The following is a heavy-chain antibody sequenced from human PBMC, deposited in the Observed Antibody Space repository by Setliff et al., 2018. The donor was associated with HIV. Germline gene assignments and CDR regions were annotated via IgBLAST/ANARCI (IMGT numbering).Heavy chain of an antibody. CDR2: INQSGNT. J-gene: IGHJ2*01. CDR1: GGSLSGYY. Sequence: SETLSLTCAVYGGSLSGYYWSWVRQSPGRGLEWIGEINQSGNTNFNPSLKSRLIISVDTSKSQFSLKLTSVTAADTALYYCAREGGQGYSGSGSFYHRNFDLWGRGTQVT. V-gene: IGHV4-34*01. D-gene: IGHD3-10*01. CDR3: AREGGQGYSGSGSFYHRNFDL.